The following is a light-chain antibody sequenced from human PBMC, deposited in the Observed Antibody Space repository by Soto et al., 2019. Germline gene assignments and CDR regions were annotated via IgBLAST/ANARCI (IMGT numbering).Light chain of an antibody. Sequence: DIQLTQSPSTLSASVGDSVTITCRASQSLNNRLAWYQQKPGKAPKLLIYDASTLESGVSSRFSDTGSETECTLTITDLQADDLATYYCQQYNAYSRMFGQGTKVDIK. CDR3: QQYNAYSRM. J-gene: IGKJ1*01. CDR1: QSLNNR. CDR2: DAS. V-gene: IGKV1-5*01.